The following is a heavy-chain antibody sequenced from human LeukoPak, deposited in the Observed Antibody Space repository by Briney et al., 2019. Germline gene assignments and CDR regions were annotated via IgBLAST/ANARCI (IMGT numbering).Heavy chain of an antibody. D-gene: IGHD6-13*01. J-gene: IGHJ4*02. CDR3: AKDQPYSSSWFYYFDY. CDR1: GFTFDDYA. V-gene: IGHV3-9*01. Sequence: GGSLRLSCAASGFTFDDYAMHWVRQAPGKGLEWVSGISWNSGSIGYADSVKGRFTISRDNAKNSLYLQMNSLRAEDTALYYCAKDQPYSSSWFYYFDYWGQGTLVTVSS. CDR2: ISWNSGSI.